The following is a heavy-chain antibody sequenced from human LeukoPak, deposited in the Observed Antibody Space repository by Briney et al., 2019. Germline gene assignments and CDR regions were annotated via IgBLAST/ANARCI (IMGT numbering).Heavy chain of an antibody. CDR2: IYNSENT. Sequence: SETLSLTCTVSGGSVSSYYWSWIRQPPGKGLEWIGYIYNSENTKYNSSLESRVTMSVDTSKNQFSLKLSSVTAADTAVYYCARHVVGATRWFDPWGQGTLVTVSS. D-gene: IGHD1-26*01. CDR3: ARHVVGATRWFDP. CDR1: GGSVSSYY. V-gene: IGHV4-59*08. J-gene: IGHJ5*02.